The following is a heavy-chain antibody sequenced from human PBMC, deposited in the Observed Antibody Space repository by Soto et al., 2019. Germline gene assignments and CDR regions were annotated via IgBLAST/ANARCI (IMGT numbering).Heavy chain of an antibody. CDR3: ARVRILSGHFRSFDY. Sequence: PVESLTISCEASGYRFTRYCIGWVLQMPGKGLEWMGFVYVDDSDTKYSPSFEGQVTISADKSVNSAYLQWTSLKASDTAMYYCARVRILSGHFRSFDYWGQGTKVTVSS. J-gene: IGHJ4*02. CDR2: VYVDDSDT. D-gene: IGHD3-10*01. V-gene: IGHV5-51*01. CDR1: GYRFTRYC.